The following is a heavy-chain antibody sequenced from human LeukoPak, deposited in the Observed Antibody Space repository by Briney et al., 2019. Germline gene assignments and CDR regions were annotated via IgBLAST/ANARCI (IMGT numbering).Heavy chain of an antibody. CDR3: AVAGYSSGWSGSEYFQH. Sequence: SETLSLTCTVSGGSISSYYWSWIRQPPGKGLEGIGYIYYSGSTNYNPSLKSRVTISVDTSKNQFSLKLSSVTAADTAVYYCAVAGYSSGWSGSEYFQHWGQGTLVTVSS. V-gene: IGHV4-59*01. D-gene: IGHD6-19*01. CDR2: IYYSGST. CDR1: GGSISSYY. J-gene: IGHJ1*01.